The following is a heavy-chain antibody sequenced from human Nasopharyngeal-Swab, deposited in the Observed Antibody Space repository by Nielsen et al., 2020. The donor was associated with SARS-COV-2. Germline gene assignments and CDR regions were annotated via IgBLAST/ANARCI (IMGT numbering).Heavy chain of an antibody. D-gene: IGHD2-2*02. CDR1: GFTFSSYW. Sequence: GESLKISCAASGFTFSSYWMSWVRQAPGKGLEWVGRIKSKTDGGTTDYAAPVKGRFTILRDDSKNTLYLQMNSLKTEDTAVYYCTTQPSAIDYWGQGTLVTVSS. J-gene: IGHJ4*02. V-gene: IGHV3-15*01. CDR3: TTQPSAIDY. CDR2: IKSKTDGGTT.